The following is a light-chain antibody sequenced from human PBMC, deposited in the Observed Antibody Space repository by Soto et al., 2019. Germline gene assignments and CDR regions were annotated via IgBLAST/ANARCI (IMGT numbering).Light chain of an antibody. V-gene: IGLV2-14*01. J-gene: IGLJ3*02. CDR2: EVS. Sequence: QSALTQPASVSGSPGQSITISCTGTPNDVGGYIYVSWYQQYPDKAPKLLIYEVSNRPSGVSNRFSGSKSGTTASLTISGLQAEDEADYYCCSYTSATTVMFGGGTTLTVL. CDR1: PNDVGGYIY. CDR3: CSYTSATTVM.